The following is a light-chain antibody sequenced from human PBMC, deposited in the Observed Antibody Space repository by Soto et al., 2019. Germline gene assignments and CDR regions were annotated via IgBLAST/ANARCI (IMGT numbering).Light chain of an antibody. V-gene: IGLV2-14*01. CDR1: SSDVGGYNH. J-gene: IGLJ3*02. CDR3: CSYTSSSTRV. CDR2: DVS. Sequence: QSALTQPASVSGSPGQSITISCTGTSSDVGGYNHVSWYQQHPGKAPKLMIYDVSSRPSGVSDRFSGSKSGNTASLTISGLQAEDEADYYCCSYTSSSTRVFGGGTKLTVL.